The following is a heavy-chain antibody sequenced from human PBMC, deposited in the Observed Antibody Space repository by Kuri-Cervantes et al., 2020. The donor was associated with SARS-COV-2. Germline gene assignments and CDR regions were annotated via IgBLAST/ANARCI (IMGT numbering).Heavy chain of an antibody. CDR2: IYHSGST. J-gene: IGHJ4*02. D-gene: IGHD6-19*01. CDR3: ARDKGGYSSGSFDY. Sequence: SETLSLTCTVSGYSISSGYYWGWIRQPPGKGLEWIGSIYHSGSTYYNPSLKSRVTISVDTSENQFSLKLSSVTAADTAVYYCARDKGGYSSGSFDYWGQGTLVTVSS. CDR1: GYSISSGYY. V-gene: IGHV4-38-2*02.